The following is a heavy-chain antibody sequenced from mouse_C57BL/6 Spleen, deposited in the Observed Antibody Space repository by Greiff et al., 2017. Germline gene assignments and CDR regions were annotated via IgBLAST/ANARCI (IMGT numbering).Heavy chain of an antibody. D-gene: IGHD2-2*01. Sequence: QVQLQQPGAELVKPGASVKMSCKASGYTFTSYWITGVKQRPGQGLEWIGDICPGSGSTNYNEKFKSKATLTVDTSSSTAYMQLSSLTSEDSAVYYCASLSTMVTTNWYFDVWGTGTTVTVSS. V-gene: IGHV1-55*01. J-gene: IGHJ1*03. CDR2: ICPGSGST. CDR1: GYTFTSYW. CDR3: ASLSTMVTTNWYFDV.